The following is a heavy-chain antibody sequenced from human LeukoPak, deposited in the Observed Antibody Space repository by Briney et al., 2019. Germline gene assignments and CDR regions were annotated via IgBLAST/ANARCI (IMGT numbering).Heavy chain of an antibody. CDR3: AKTTYNGGWGVDY. V-gene: IGHV3-23*01. Sequence: GGSLRLSCAASGFTFSSYGMNWGRQAPGEGLEWVSGIISSGASTYYANSVKGRSTISRDNSKNTLFLQMTSLRAEDTAVYYCAKTTYNGGWGVDYWGQGTLVTVSS. CDR2: IISSGAST. J-gene: IGHJ4*02. D-gene: IGHD6-19*01. CDR1: GFTFSSYG.